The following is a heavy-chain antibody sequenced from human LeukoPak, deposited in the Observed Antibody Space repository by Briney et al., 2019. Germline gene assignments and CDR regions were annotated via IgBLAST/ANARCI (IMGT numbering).Heavy chain of an antibody. CDR3: AKARGDSSSWSWFDP. CDR1: GGSFSGYY. D-gene: IGHD6-13*01. V-gene: IGHV4-34*01. Sequence: SETLCLTCAVYGGSFSGYYWSWIRQPPGKGLEWIGEINHSGSTNDNTSLKSRVTISVDTAKTHFSLKLRSLSAADTAVYYCAKARGDSSSWSWFDPWGQGTLVTVSS. CDR2: INHSGST. J-gene: IGHJ5*02.